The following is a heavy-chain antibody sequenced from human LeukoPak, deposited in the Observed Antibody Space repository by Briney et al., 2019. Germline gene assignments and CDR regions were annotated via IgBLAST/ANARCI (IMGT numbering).Heavy chain of an antibody. Sequence: GGSLRLSCAASGFTFDDYAMHWVRQAPGKGLEWVSGISWSSGSIGYADSVKGRFTISRDNAKNSLYLQMNSLRAEDTALYYCAKSTSSGWYEGYYFDYWGQGTLVTVSS. V-gene: IGHV3-9*01. CDR1: GFTFDDYA. D-gene: IGHD6-19*01. J-gene: IGHJ4*02. CDR3: AKSTSSGWYEGYYFDY. CDR2: ISWSSGSI.